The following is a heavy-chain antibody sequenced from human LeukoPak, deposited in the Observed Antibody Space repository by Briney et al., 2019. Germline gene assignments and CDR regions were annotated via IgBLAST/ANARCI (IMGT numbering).Heavy chain of an antibody. Sequence: ASVKVSARLLVTPFTSYGISWVRRAPGQGLEWMGWISAYNGNTNYAQKLQGRVTMTTDTSTSTAYMELRSLRSDDTAVYYCASVRMGNWFDPWGQGTLVTVSS. J-gene: IGHJ5*02. CDR3: ASVRMGNWFDP. CDR2: ISAYNGNT. CDR1: VTPFTSYG. D-gene: IGHD1-26*01. V-gene: IGHV1-18*01.